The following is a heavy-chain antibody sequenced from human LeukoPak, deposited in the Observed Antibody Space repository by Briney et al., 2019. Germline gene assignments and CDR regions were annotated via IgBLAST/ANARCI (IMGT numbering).Heavy chain of an antibody. V-gene: IGHV3-66*02. CDR3: ARDCRSTSCRGGFDP. CDR1: GFTVSSNY. CDR2: IYGGGST. J-gene: IGHJ5*02. D-gene: IGHD2-2*01. Sequence: GGSLKLSCAASGFTVSSNYMSWVRQAPGKGLEWVSVIYGGGSTYYADSVKGRFTISRDNSKNTLYLQMNSLRAEDTAVYYCARDCRSTSCRGGFDPWGQGTLVTVSS.